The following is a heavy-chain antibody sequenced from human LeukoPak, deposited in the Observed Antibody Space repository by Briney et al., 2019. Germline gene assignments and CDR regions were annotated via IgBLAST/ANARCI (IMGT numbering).Heavy chain of an antibody. CDR2: ININGIYK. D-gene: IGHD2-21*02. J-gene: IGHJ3*02. V-gene: IGHV3-21*01. CDR1: GLFLSSHS. CDR3: ARVTGYGACDALDI. Sequence: GGSLRLSCVASGLFLSSHSMNWVRQAPGKGLEWVSSININGIYKYYGDSVRGRFTISRDNAKTSLYLKMNSLRAEDTAVYYCARVTGYGACDALDIWGQGTMVIVSS.